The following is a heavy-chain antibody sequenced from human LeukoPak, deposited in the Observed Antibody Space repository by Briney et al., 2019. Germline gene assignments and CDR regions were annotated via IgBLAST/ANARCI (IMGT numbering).Heavy chain of an antibody. Sequence: GASVKVSCKVSGYTLTELSMHWVRQAPGKGLEWMGGFDPEDGETIYAQKFQGRVTMTEDTSTDTAYMELSSLRSQDTAVYYCARRKEVGDYYYFDYWGQGTLVTVSS. V-gene: IGHV1-24*01. CDR3: ARRKEVGDYYYFDY. CDR2: FDPEDGET. D-gene: IGHD2/OR15-2a*01. CDR1: GYTLTELS. J-gene: IGHJ4*02.